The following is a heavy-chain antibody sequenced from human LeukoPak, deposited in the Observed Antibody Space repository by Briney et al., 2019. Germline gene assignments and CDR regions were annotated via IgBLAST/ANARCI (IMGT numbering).Heavy chain of an antibody. CDR1: GFTFNNYA. CDR2: ISGGGETT. J-gene: IGHJ4*02. D-gene: IGHD4-17*01. CDR3: ARDYADYVGYFFFDY. V-gene: IGHV3-23*01. Sequence: GGSLRLSCAASGFTFNNYAMNWVRQAPGKGLEWVSSISGGGETTYYADSAKGRFTISRDNSQNTLYLQMNSPRAEDTAVYYCARDYADYVGYFFFDYWGQGPLVTVSS.